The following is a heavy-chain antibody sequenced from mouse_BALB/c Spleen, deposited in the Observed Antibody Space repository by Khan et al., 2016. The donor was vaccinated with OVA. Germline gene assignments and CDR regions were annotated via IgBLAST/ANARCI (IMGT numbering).Heavy chain of an antibody. D-gene: IGHD1-2*01. CDR2: ISPGSGDT. V-gene: IGHV1-77*01. CDR1: GYTFTDYY. J-gene: IGHJ3*01. Sequence: QVQLQQSGAELARPGASVKLSCKASGYTFTDYYIHWVKQRTGQGLEWIGEISPGSGDTYYNERFKGKATLTADKSSSTAYIQLISLTSEASVVYFCARRNYFGYTFAYWGQGTLVTVSA. CDR3: ARRNYFGYTFAY.